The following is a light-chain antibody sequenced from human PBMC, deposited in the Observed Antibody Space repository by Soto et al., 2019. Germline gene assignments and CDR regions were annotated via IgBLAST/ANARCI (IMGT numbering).Light chain of an antibody. CDR3: GSWDSSLTYV. V-gene: IGLV1-51*01. J-gene: IGLJ1*01. CDR2: DNN. Sequence: QSVLTQPPSVSASPGQKVTISCSGSSSNIGNNFVTWYQQLPGTAPKLLIYDNNKRPSGIPDRFSGSQSGTSATLGITGLQTEDEAVYYCGSWDSSLTYVFGTGTKLTVL. CDR1: SSNIGNNF.